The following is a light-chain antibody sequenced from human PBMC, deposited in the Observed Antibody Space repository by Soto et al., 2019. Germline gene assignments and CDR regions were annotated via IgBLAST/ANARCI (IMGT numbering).Light chain of an antibody. V-gene: IGLV4-69*01. J-gene: IGLJ3*02. CDR2: INDDGTH. CDR3: QTLGTGIQV. Sequence: QLVLTQSPSASASLGASVKLTCTLSSGYSTYAIAWHQQQSEKGPRFLMKINDDGTHSKGDGFFDRFSGSSSGAERHLTISSRQSEDEADYYCQTLGTGIQVFGGGTKLTVL. CDR1: SGYSTYA.